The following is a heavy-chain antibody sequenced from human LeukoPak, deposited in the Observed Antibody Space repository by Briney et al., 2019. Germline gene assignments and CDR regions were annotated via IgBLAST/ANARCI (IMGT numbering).Heavy chain of an antibody. Sequence: SQTLSLTCTVSGGSISSGGYYWTWIRQPAGKGLEWIGRTYISGSANYNPSLKSRVTVSIDTSKNQFSLKLTSVTAADTAVYYCARPRLGYCSSTSCFNWFDPWGQGTLVTVSS. CDR2: TYISGSA. J-gene: IGHJ5*02. D-gene: IGHD2-2*01. CDR1: GGSISSGGYY. V-gene: IGHV4-61*02. CDR3: ARPRLGYCSSTSCFNWFDP.